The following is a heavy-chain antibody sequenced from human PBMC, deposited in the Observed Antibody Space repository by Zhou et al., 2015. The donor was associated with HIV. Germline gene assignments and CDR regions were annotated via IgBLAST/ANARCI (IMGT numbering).Heavy chain of an antibody. CDR2: IHPDSGRT. Sequence: QVQLVQSGAEVKKPGASVKVSCKTSGYTFTGYYMNWVRQAPGQGLEWMGRIHPDSGRTNYAQKFQGRVTMTRDTSINTAYMELTSLRSGDTAVYYCAEEAQQRGMDVWGQGTTVTVSS. D-gene: IGHD1/OR15-1a*01. J-gene: IGHJ6*02. CDR3: AEEAQQRGMDV. V-gene: IGHV1-2*06. CDR1: GYTFTGYY.